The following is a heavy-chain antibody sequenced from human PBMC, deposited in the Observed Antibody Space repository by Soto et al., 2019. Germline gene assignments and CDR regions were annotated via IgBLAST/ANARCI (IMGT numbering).Heavy chain of an antibody. CDR2: INHSGTT. Sequence: LSLTCGVYGVSFSGYQWNWIRQSPGQGLEWIGEINHSGTTKYNPSLESRINLSVDTSKKQFSLKMFSVTAADTAIYYCARAWRFDPLGQGTQVTVST. V-gene: IGHV4-34*01. CDR1: GVSFSGYQ. CDR3: ARAWRFDP. J-gene: IGHJ5*02. D-gene: IGHD1-1*01.